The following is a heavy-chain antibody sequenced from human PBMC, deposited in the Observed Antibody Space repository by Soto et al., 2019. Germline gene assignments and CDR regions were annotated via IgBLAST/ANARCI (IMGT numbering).Heavy chain of an antibody. D-gene: IGHD3-22*01. V-gene: IGHV3-48*03. CDR2: ISRSGSTT. Sequence: EGQLLESGGGLVRSGGSLRLSCAASGFTFNNYEMNWVRQAPGKGPEWVSSISRSGSTTYYGDSVKGRFTISRDNAKNSLNLQMNSLRAEDTAVYYCAISYYYDSSGYFDAFDLWGQGTLVSVSS. CDR1: GFTFNNYE. CDR3: AISYYYDSSGYFDAFDL. J-gene: IGHJ3*01.